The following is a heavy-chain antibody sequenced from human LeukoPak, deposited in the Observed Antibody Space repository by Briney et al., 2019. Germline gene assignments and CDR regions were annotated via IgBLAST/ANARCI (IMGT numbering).Heavy chain of an antibody. CDR3: ARGWLAETTVVTPYNY. Sequence: SVKVSCKASGGTFSSYAISWVRQAPGQGLEWMGGIIPIFGTPNYAQKFQGRVTITVDESTSTAYMELSSLRSEDTAVYYCARGWLAETTVVTPYNYWGQGTLVTVSS. CDR2: IIPIFGTP. V-gene: IGHV1-69*13. D-gene: IGHD4-23*01. CDR1: GGTFSSYA. J-gene: IGHJ4*02.